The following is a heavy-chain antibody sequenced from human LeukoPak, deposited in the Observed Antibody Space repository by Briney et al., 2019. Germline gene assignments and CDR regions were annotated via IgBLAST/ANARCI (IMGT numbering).Heavy chain of an antibody. CDR3: ANWIGSSSRDY. V-gene: IGHV3-23*01. CDR2: INSNGDEM. D-gene: IGHD6-6*01. CDR1: GFTFSNYP. J-gene: IGHJ4*02. Sequence: GGSLRLSCSASGFTFSNYPMHWVRQAPGKGLEWVSGINSNGDEMYYADSVRGRFTISRDNSNNALYLQMDSLRAEDTAVYYCANWIGSSSRDYWGQGTLVTVSS.